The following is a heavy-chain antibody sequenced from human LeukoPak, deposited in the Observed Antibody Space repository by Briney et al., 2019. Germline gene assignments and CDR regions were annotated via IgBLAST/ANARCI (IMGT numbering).Heavy chain of an antibody. D-gene: IGHD5-18*01. CDR1: GYSISSGYY. CDR3: ARGGYSYGNFDP. Sequence: SETLSLTCTVSGYSISSGYYWGWIRQPAGKGLEWIGRIYTSGSTNYNPPLKSRVTMSVDTSKNQFSLKLSSVTAADTAVYYCARGGYSYGNFDPWGQGTLVTVSS. J-gene: IGHJ5*02. CDR2: IYTSGST. V-gene: IGHV4-4*07.